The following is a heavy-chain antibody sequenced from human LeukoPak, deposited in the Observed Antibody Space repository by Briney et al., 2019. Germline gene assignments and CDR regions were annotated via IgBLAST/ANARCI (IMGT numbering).Heavy chain of an antibody. CDR1: GYTFTSYG. CDR2: ISAYNGNT. Sequence: ASVKVSCKASGYTFTSYGISWVRQAPGQGLEWMGWISAYNGNTNYAQKLQGRVTMTRDTSISTAYMELSRLRSDDTAVYYCARTQFGYSSSWYGRGDYWGQGTLVTVSS. V-gene: IGHV1-18*01. J-gene: IGHJ4*02. D-gene: IGHD6-13*01. CDR3: ARTQFGYSSSWYGRGDY.